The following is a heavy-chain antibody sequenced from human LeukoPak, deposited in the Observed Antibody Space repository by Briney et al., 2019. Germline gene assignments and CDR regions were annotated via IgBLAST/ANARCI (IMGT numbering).Heavy chain of an antibody. CDR1: GFIFGSYS. V-gene: IGHV3-21*06. J-gene: IGHJ3*02. CDR3: AREKRRCSSTSCPLNAFDI. CDR2: ISSSSSYI. D-gene: IGHD2-2*01. Sequence: GGSLRLSCAASGFIFGSYSMNWVRQAPGKGLEWVSSISSSSSYIYYADSVKGRFTISRDNAKNSLYLQMNSLRAEDTAVYYCAREKRRCSSTSCPLNAFDIWGQGTMVTVSS.